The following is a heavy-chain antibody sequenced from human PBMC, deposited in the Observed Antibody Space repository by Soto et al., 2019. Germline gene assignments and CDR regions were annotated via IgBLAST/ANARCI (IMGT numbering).Heavy chain of an antibody. V-gene: IGHV3-30-3*01. D-gene: IGHD2-21*01. J-gene: IGHJ4*02. CDR1: GFTFSSYA. CDR3: ARSVEVMDFDY. CDR2: ISYDGSNK. Sequence: PGGSLRLSCAASGFTFSSYAMHWVRQAPGKGLERVAVISYDGSNKYYADSVKGRFTISRDNSKNTLYLQMNSLRAEDTAVYYCARSVEVMDFDYWGQGTLVTVS.